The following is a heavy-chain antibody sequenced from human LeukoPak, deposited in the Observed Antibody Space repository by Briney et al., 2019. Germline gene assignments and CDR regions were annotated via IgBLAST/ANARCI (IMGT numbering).Heavy chain of an antibody. J-gene: IGHJ4*02. CDR3: ATTGMGVGYSDDPGIAAAGTFDY. CDR2: FDPEDGET. D-gene: IGHD6-13*01. CDR1: GYTLTELS. V-gene: IGHV1-24*01. Sequence: ASVKVSCKVSGYTLTELSMHWVRQAPGKGLEWMGGFDPEDGETIYAQKFQGRVTMTGDTSTDTAYMELSSLRSEDTAVYYCATTGMGVGYSDDPGIAAAGTFDYWGQGTLVTVSS.